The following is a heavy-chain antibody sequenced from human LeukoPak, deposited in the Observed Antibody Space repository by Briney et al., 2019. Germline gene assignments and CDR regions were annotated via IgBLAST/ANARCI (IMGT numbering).Heavy chain of an antibody. V-gene: IGHV3-21*01. Sequence: PGGSLRLSCAASGFTFSSYGMHWVRQAPGKGLEWVSSISSSSNYIYYADSVKGRFTISRDNSKNTLYLQMNSLRAEDTAVYYCAKDAQKDWNYFDYWGQGTLVTVSS. CDR1: GFTFSSYG. CDR2: ISSSSNYI. CDR3: AKDAQKDWNYFDY. J-gene: IGHJ4*02. D-gene: IGHD3/OR15-3a*01.